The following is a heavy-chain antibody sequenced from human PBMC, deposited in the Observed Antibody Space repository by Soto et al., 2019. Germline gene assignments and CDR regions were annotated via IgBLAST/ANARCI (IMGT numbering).Heavy chain of an antibody. CDR3: ARDNVVRDPPPYYYYGMDV. J-gene: IGHJ6*02. CDR1: GFTFSSYG. CDR2: IWYDGSNK. D-gene: IGHD3-10*01. Sequence: GGSLRLSCAASGFTFSSYGMHWVRQAPGKGLEWVAVIWYDGSNKYYADSVKGRFTISRDNSKNTLYLQMNSLRAEDTAVYYCARDNVVRDPPPYYYYGMDVWGQGTTVTVSS. V-gene: IGHV3-33*01.